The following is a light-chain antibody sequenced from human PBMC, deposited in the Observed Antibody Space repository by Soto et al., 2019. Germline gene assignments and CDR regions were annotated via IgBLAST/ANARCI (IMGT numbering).Light chain of an antibody. V-gene: IGKV1-39*01. Sequence: DIQMTQSPSTLSGSVGDRVTITCRASQSISSWLAWYQQKPGKAPKLLIYAASSLQSGVPSRFSGSESGTDFTLTISSLQPEDFATYYCQQSYSSPTFGQGTRLEIK. CDR1: QSISSW. CDR3: QQSYSSPT. CDR2: AAS. J-gene: IGKJ5*01.